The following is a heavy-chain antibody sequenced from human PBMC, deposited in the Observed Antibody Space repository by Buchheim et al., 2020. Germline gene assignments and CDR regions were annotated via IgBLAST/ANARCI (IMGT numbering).Heavy chain of an antibody. CDR3: ANNRNSGWSHQY. CDR1: GFTFSSYA. J-gene: IGHJ4*02. D-gene: IGHD6-19*01. Sequence: EVELLESGGGLVQPGGSLRLSCAASGFTFSSYAMSWVRQAPGKGLEWVSTINGVGTTTYYGDSVQGRVTISRDNSRHKVYLQMNSLRAEDSALYYCANNRNSGWSHQYWGQGTL. V-gene: IGHV3-23*01. CDR2: INGVGTTT.